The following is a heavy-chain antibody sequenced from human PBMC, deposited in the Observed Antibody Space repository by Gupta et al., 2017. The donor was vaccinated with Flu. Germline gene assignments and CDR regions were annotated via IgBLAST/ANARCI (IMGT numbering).Heavy chain of an antibody. D-gene: IGHD6-19*01. Sequence: YMSWIRQAPGKGLEWVSYISSSGSPIHYADSVKGQFTISRDNAKNSLYLQMNRLRAEDTAVYYCAREWGGSGWGQGTQVTVSS. J-gene: IGHJ4*02. CDR1: Y. CDR3: AREWGGSG. V-gene: IGHV3-11*01. CDR2: ISSSGSPI.